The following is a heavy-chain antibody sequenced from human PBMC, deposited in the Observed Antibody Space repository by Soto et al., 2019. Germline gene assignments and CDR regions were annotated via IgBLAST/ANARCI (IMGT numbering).Heavy chain of an antibody. Sequence: QVQLQESGPGLVKPSQTLSLTCTVSGGSISSGDYYWSWIRQPPGKGLEWIGYIYYSGSTYYNPSLKSRVTISVDTSKNQFSLKLSSVTAADTAVYYCARNGGGDLTGYFGLDYWGQGTLVTVSS. D-gene: IGHD3-9*01. CDR1: GGSISSGDYY. J-gene: IGHJ4*02. CDR3: ARNGGGDLTGYFGLDY. CDR2: IYYSGST. V-gene: IGHV4-30-4*01.